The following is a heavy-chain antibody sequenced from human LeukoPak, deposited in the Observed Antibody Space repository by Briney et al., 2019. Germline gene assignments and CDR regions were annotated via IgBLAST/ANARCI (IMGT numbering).Heavy chain of an antibody. CDR3: ARVSSSWYYFDY. J-gene: IGHJ4*02. V-gene: IGHV1-18*01. CDR2: ISAYNGNT. D-gene: IGHD6-13*01. CDR1: GFTFTSYG. Sequence: ASVKVSCKASGFTFTSYGFSWVRQAPGQGLEWMGWISAYNGNTNYAQKLQGRVTMNTDTSTSTAYMELRSLISDDTAIHYCARVSSSWYYFDYWGQGTLVTVSS.